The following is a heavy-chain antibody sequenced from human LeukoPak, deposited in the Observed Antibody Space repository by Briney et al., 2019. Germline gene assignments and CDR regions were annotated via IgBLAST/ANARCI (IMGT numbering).Heavy chain of an antibody. V-gene: IGHV3-69-1*01. D-gene: IGHD4-11*01. J-gene: IGHJ4*02. CDR2: ISSSSYI. CDR1: GFMFSDYG. Sequence: GGSLRLSCAASGFMFSDYGMHWVRQAPGKGLEWVSSISSSSYIYYADSVKGRFTISRDNAKNSLYLQMNSLRAEDTAVYYCARSSDYKDYWGQGTLVTVSS. CDR3: ARSSDYKDY.